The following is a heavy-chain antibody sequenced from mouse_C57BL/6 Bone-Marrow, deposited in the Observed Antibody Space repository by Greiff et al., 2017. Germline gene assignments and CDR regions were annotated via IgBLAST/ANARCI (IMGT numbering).Heavy chain of an antibody. D-gene: IGHD2-3*01. Sequence: EVQVVESGGDLVKPGGSLKLSCAASGFTFSSYGMSWVRQTPDKRLGWVATISSGGSYTYYPDSVKGRFTISRDNAKNTRYLQMSSLKSEDTAMYYCARRDGYFFAYWGQGTLVTVSA. V-gene: IGHV5-6*01. CDR3: ARRDGYFFAY. CDR2: ISSGGSYT. J-gene: IGHJ3*01. CDR1: GFTFSSYG.